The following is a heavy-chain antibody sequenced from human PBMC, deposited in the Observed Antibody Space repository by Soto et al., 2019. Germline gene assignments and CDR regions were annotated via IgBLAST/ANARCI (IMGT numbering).Heavy chain of an antibody. Sequence: EVQLVESGGGLVKPGGSLRLSCAASGFTFSNAWMSWVRQAPGKGLEWVGRIKSKTDGGTTDYAAPVKGRFTISRDDSKYTLYLQMNSLKTEDTAVYYCTTVPDDYDFWSGYYRYFDYWGQGTLVTVSS. CDR3: TTVPDDYDFWSGYYRYFDY. CDR1: GFTFSNAW. CDR2: IKSKTDGGTT. V-gene: IGHV3-15*01. D-gene: IGHD3-3*01. J-gene: IGHJ4*02.